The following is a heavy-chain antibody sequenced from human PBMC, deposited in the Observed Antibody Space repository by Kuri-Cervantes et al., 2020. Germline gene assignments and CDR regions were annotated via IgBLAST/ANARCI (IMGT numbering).Heavy chain of an antibody. J-gene: IGHJ4*02. D-gene: IGHD6-13*01. CDR1: GFTFSDYY. CDR2: ISSSGSTI. CDR3: ARDHSRNQLDY. Sequence: GESLKISCAASGFTFSDYYMSWIRQAPGKGLEWVSYISSSGSTIYYADPVKGRVTISRDNAKNSLYLQMNSPRAEDTALYYCARDHSRNQLDYWGQGTLVTVSS. V-gene: IGHV3-11*04.